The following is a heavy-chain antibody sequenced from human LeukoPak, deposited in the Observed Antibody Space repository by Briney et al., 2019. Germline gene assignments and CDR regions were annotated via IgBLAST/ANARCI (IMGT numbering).Heavy chain of an antibody. V-gene: IGHV3-53*01. CDR1: GFTVSSNS. J-gene: IGHJ4*02. Sequence: GGSLRLSCTVSGFTVSSNSMSWVRQAPGKGLEWVSFIYSGTIHYSDSVKGRFTISRDNSKNTLYLQMNSLRAEDTAVYYCARRAGAYSHPYDYWGQGTLVSVSS. D-gene: IGHD4/OR15-4a*01. CDR3: ARRAGAYSHPYDY. CDR2: IYSGTI.